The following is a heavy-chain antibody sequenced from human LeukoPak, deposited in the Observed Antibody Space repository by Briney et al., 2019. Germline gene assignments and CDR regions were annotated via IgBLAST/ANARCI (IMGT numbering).Heavy chain of an antibody. CDR3: AKAYVDTTYFDS. CDR2: IKQDETEK. Sequence: PGESLRLSCTASGFTFSNFWMGWVRQAPGKGLEWVANIKQDETEKFYLGSVKGRFTISRDNAKNSLYLQMNSLRAEDTAVYYCAKAYVDTTYFDSWGQGTLVTVSS. V-gene: IGHV3-7*03. D-gene: IGHD5-18*01. CDR1: GFTFSNFW. J-gene: IGHJ4*02.